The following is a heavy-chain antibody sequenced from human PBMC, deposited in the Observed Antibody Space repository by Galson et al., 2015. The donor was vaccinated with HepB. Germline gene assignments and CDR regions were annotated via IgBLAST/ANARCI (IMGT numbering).Heavy chain of an antibody. Sequence: SLRLSCAASGFTFSSYSMNWVRQAPGKGLEWVSSISSSSSYIYYADSVKGRFTISRDNAKNSLYLHMNSLRAEDTAVYYCARPQVATIRSFDYWGQGTLVTVSS. CDR3: ARPQVATIRSFDY. CDR1: GFTFSSYS. D-gene: IGHD5-12*01. V-gene: IGHV3-21*01. CDR2: ISSSSSYI. J-gene: IGHJ4*02.